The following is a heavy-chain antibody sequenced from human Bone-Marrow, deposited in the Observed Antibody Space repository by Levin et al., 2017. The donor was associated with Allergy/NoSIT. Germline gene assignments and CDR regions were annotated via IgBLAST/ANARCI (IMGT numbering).Heavy chain of an antibody. D-gene: IGHD3-9*01. Sequence: PGESLKISCAASGFVVTRNHMSWVRQAPGKGLEWLSVTYSGGATYYRDSVKGRFTISRDNFKNTFYLQMNSLRAEDTAIYYCARDNYDTPGELDFWGQGTLVTVS. J-gene: IGHJ4*02. V-gene: IGHV3-53*01. CDR2: TYSGGAT. CDR1: GFVVTRNH. CDR3: ARDNYDTPGELDF.